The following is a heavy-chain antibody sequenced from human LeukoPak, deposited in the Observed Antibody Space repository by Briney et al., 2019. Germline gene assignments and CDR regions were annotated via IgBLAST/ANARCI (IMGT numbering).Heavy chain of an antibody. V-gene: IGHV4-4*07. Sequence: PSETLSLTCTVSGGSISSYYSSWIRQPAGKGLEWIGRIYSSGSTNYNPSLKSRVTMSVDTSKKQFSLKLSSVTAADTAVYYCAKVATFGVVEYYFDYWGQGTLVTVSS. J-gene: IGHJ4*02. D-gene: IGHD3-3*01. CDR2: IYSSGST. CDR1: GGSISSYY. CDR3: AKVATFGVVEYYFDY.